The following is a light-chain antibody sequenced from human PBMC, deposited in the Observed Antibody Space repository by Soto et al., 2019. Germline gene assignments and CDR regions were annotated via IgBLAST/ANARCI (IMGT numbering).Light chain of an antibody. Sequence: QSVLTQPPSASGPPGQRVTISCSGGSSNIGSNFVYWYQQLPGTAPKLLIYDNDQRPSGVPDRISGSKSGTSASLAISGLRSEDEADYYCAAWDDSLSSPVFGGGTKLTVL. CDR2: DND. V-gene: IGLV1-47*02. J-gene: IGLJ3*02. CDR1: SSNIGSNF. CDR3: AAWDDSLSSPV.